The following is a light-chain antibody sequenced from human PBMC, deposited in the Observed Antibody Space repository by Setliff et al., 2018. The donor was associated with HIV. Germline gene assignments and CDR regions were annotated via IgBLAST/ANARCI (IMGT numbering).Light chain of an antibody. CDR1: SDDIGRYYY. J-gene: IGLJ1*01. Sequence: QSVLTQPASVSGSPGQAITISCTGTSDDIGRYYYVSWYQQLPGKAPKLIMYDVSHRPSGVSTRFSGSKSGDTASLTISGLQAEDEAHCYCTSYTINTLYVFGSGTKVTVL. V-gene: IGLV2-14*03. CDR3: TSYTINTLYV. CDR2: DVS.